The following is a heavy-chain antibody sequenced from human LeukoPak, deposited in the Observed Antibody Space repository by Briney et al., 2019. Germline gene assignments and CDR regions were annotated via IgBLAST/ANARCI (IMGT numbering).Heavy chain of an antibody. CDR2: ISSSGSTI. Sequence: GGSLRLSCAASGFTFSDYYMSWLRQAPGKGLEWVSYISSSGSTIYYADSVKGRFTISRDNSKNTLYLQMNSLRAEDTAVYYCAKDFNWNLLDYWGQGTLVTVSS. V-gene: IGHV3-11*04. CDR1: GFTFSDYY. CDR3: AKDFNWNLLDY. J-gene: IGHJ4*02. D-gene: IGHD1-20*01.